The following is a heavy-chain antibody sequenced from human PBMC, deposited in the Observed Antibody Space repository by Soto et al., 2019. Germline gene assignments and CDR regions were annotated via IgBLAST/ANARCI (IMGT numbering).Heavy chain of an antibody. J-gene: IGHJ3*01. D-gene: IGHD3-9*01. Sequence: QVQLQESGPGLVKPSGTLSLTCAVSGGSISSSHWWTWVRQSPGKGLEYIGEISHSGTSNSNPSLNSRVPLSVDKYKNHFSLTRSSVTAADTAVYYCARVVLTISRGAFDAWGQGTLVIVSS. CDR1: GGSISSSHW. CDR3: ARVVLTISRGAFDA. CDR2: ISHSGTS. V-gene: IGHV4-4*02.